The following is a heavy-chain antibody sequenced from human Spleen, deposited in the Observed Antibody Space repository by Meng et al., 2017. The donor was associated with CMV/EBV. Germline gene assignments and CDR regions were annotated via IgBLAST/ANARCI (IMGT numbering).Heavy chain of an antibody. CDR2: INPSGGST. V-gene: IGHV1-46*01. CDR3: ARDSSGPGGGWFDP. D-gene: IGHD6-19*01. J-gene: IGHJ5*02. CDR1: GYTFIGYS. Sequence: ASVKVSCKASGYTFIGYSIHWVRQAPGQGLEWMGIINPSGGSTSYVQKFQGRVTMTRDTSTSTVHMELSSLRSEDTAVYYCARDSSGPGGGWFDPWGQGTLVTVSS.